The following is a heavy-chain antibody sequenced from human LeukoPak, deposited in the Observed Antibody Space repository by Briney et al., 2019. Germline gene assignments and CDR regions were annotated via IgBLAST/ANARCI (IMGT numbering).Heavy chain of an antibody. CDR1: GGSISSYY. Sequence: SETLSLTCTVSGGSISSYYWSWIRQPPGKGLEWIGEINHSGRTNYNPSLKSRVTISLDTSKNQFSLRLTSVNAADAAVYYCTRGGSDWNYYYFAMDVWGQGNTVTVSS. V-gene: IGHV4-34*01. CDR2: INHSGRT. J-gene: IGHJ6*02. D-gene: IGHD3-9*01. CDR3: TRGGSDWNYYYFAMDV.